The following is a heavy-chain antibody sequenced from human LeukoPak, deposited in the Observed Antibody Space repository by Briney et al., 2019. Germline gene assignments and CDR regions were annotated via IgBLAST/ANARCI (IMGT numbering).Heavy chain of an antibody. CDR1: GYSFSSYE. Sequence: ASVKVSCKASGYSFSSYEITWVRQAPGQGLEWMGWISGYNGNTKYAQKFQGRVTMTTDTSTGKAYMDLRSLGFDDTAVYYCARGGSYHPADYWGQGTLVTVSS. J-gene: IGHJ4*02. V-gene: IGHV1-18*01. CDR3: ARGGSYHPADY. CDR2: ISGYNGNT. D-gene: IGHD1-26*01.